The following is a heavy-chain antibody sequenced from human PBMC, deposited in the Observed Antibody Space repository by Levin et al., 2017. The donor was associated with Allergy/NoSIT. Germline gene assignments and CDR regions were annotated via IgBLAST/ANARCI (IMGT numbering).Heavy chain of an antibody. CDR2: ISYDGSNK. Sequence: GESLKISCAASGFTFSSYGMHWVRQAPGKGLEWVAVISYDGSNKYYADSVKGRFTISRDNSKNTLYLQMNSLRAEDTAVYYCAKDRKIAARPPDYGMDVWGQGTTVTVSS. D-gene: IGHD6-6*01. CDR3: AKDRKIAARPPDYGMDV. J-gene: IGHJ6*02. CDR1: GFTFSSYG. V-gene: IGHV3-30*18.